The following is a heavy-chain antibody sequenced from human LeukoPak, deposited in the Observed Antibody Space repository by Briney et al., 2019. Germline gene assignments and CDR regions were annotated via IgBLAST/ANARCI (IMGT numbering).Heavy chain of an antibody. Sequence: GGSLRLSCAASGFTVSSNYMSWVRQAPGKGLEWVSVIYSGGNTFYADSVKGRFTISRDNSRNTLYLQMNSLRAEDTAVYYCASHNWFDPWGQGTLVTVSS. CDR1: GFTVSSNY. CDR2: IYSGGNT. J-gene: IGHJ5*02. V-gene: IGHV3-66*04. CDR3: ASHNWFDP.